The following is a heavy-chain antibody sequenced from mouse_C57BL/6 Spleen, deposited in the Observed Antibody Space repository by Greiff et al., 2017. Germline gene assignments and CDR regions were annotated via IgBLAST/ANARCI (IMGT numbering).Heavy chain of an antibody. J-gene: IGHJ3*01. D-gene: IGHD3-3*01. V-gene: IGHV1-22*01. Sequence: EVQLQQSGPELVKPGASVKMSCKASGYTFTDYNMHWVKQSPGKSLEWIGYINPNNGGTSYNQKFKGKATLTVNKSSSTAYMKLRSLTSEDSAVYYCAHEGAWFAYWGQGTLVTVSA. CDR1: GYTFTDYN. CDR2: INPNNGGT. CDR3: AHEGAWFAY.